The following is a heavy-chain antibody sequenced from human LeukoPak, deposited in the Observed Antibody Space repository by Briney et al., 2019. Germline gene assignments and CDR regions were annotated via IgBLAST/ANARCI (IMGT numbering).Heavy chain of an antibody. CDR3: ARVGVVVPAALFAKATQKLVTAFDI. CDR2: INHSGST. J-gene: IGHJ3*02. CDR1: GGSISSSSYY. Sequence: SETLSLTCTVSGGSISSSSYYWGWIRQPPGKGLEWIGEINHSGSTNYNPSLKSRVTISVDTSKNQFSLKLSSVTAADTAVYYCARVGVVVPAALFAKATQKLVTAFDIWGQGTMVTVSS. V-gene: IGHV4-39*07. D-gene: IGHD2-2*01.